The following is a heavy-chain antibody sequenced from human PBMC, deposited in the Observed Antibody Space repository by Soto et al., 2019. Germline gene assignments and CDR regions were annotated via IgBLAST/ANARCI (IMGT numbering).Heavy chain of an antibody. CDR3: AHTSYYYGSGRVNWFDP. CDR1: GFSLSTSGVG. Sequence: QITLKESGPTLVKPTQTLTLTCTFSGFSLSTSGVGVGWIRQPPGKALEWLALIYWDDDKRYSPSLKSRLTITKDTSKLQVVLTMTNMDPVDTATYYCAHTSYYYGSGRVNWFDPWGQGTLVTVSS. J-gene: IGHJ5*02. CDR2: IYWDDDK. D-gene: IGHD3-10*01. V-gene: IGHV2-5*02.